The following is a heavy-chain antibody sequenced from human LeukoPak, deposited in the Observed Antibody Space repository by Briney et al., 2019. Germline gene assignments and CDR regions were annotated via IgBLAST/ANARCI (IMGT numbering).Heavy chain of an antibody. CDR2: ISSSSSTI. D-gene: IGHD3-22*01. V-gene: IGHV3-48*01. J-gene: IGHJ3*02. CDR3: ASSGYSNAFDI. Sequence: GGSLRPSCAASGFTFSSYSMNWVRQAPGKGLEWVSYISSSSSTIYYADSVKGRFTISRDNAKNSLYLQMNSLRAEDTAVYYCASSGYSNAFDIWGQGTMVTVSS. CDR1: GFTFSSYS.